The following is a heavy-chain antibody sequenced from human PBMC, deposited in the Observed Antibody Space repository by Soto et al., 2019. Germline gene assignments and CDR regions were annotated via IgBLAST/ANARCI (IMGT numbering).Heavy chain of an antibody. Sequence: SVKVSCKASGGTFSSYAISWVRQAPGQGLEWMGGIIPIFGTANYAQKFQGRVTITADKSTSTAYMELSSLRSEDTAVYYCAREDTAMVHFDYWGQGTLVTVSS. CDR2: IIPIFGTA. CDR1: GGTFSSYA. D-gene: IGHD5-18*01. CDR3: AREDTAMVHFDY. V-gene: IGHV1-69*06. J-gene: IGHJ4*02.